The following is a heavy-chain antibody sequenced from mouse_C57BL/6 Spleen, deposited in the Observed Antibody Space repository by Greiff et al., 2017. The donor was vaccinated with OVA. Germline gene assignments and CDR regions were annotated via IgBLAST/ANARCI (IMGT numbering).Heavy chain of an antibody. CDR3: ARGDDYEAWFAY. Sequence: QVQLQQPGAELVKPGASVKMSCKASGYTFTSYWITWVKQRPGQGLEWIGDIYPGSGSTNYNEKFKSKATLTVETSSSTAYMQLSSLTSEDSAVYYCARGDDYEAWFAYWGQGALVTVSA. D-gene: IGHD2-4*01. CDR2: IYPGSGST. V-gene: IGHV1-55*01. J-gene: IGHJ3*01. CDR1: GYTFTSYW.